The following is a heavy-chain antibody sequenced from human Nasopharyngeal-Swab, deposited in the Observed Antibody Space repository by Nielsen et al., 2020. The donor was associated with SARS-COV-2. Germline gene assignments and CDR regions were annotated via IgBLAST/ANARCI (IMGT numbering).Heavy chain of an antibody. CDR1: GGSISSADYS. V-gene: IGHV4-30-2*06. Sequence: SETLSLTCVVSGGSISSADYSWNWIRQSPGRGLEWIGNIYHSGSTSYNLSLKSRVTISVDRSKSHFSLKMTSVTAADTAVYFCARGKDFGEYYFDYWGQGTLVTVSS. CDR3: ARGKDFGEYYFDY. CDR2: IYHSGST. J-gene: IGHJ4*02. D-gene: IGHD3-10*01.